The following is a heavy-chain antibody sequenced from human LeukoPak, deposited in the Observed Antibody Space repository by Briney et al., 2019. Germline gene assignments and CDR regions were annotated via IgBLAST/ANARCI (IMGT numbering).Heavy chain of an antibody. D-gene: IGHD1-26*01. Sequence: GASVKVSCKASGYTFTSYDINWVRQATGQGLEWMGWMNPNGGNTGYAQKFQGRVTMTRNTSISTAYMELSSLRSEDTAVYYCASLVSGSQHMDVWGKGTTVTISS. CDR2: MNPNGGNT. V-gene: IGHV1-8*01. CDR3: ASLVSGSQHMDV. CDR1: GYTFTSYD. J-gene: IGHJ6*03.